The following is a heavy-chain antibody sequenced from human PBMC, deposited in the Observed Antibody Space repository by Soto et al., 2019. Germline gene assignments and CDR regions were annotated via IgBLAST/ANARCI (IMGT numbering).Heavy chain of an antibody. CDR3: ARDFSPKPYSYGRGASDY. CDR2: MNPNSGNT. D-gene: IGHD5-18*01. CDR1: GYTFTNYA. J-gene: IGHJ4*02. V-gene: IGHV1-8*02. Sequence: ASVKVSCKASGYTFTNYAMHWVRQATGQGLEWMGWMNPNSGNTGYAQKFQGRVTTTRNTSISTAYMELSSLRSEDTAVYYCARDFSPKPYSYGRGASDYWRQGTLVTVS.